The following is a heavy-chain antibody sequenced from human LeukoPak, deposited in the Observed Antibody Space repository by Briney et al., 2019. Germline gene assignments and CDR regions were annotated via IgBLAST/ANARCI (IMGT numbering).Heavy chain of an antibody. Sequence: GGSLRLSCAASGLTFSIYAMSWVRQAPGKGLEWVAVISYDGSNKYYADSVKGRFTISRDNSKNTLYLQMNSLRAEDTAVYYCARWVLGHFDYWGQGTLVTVSS. CDR1: GLTFSIYA. V-gene: IGHV3-30-3*01. CDR2: ISYDGSNK. D-gene: IGHD2-2*03. CDR3: ARWVLGHFDY. J-gene: IGHJ4*02.